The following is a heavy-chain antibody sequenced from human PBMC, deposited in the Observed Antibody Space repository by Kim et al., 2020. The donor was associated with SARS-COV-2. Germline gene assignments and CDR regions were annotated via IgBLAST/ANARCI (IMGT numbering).Heavy chain of an antibody. CDR3: ASTNKEADIVVVPAAYICN. D-gene: IGHD2-2*01. CDR1: GGSISSSSYY. J-gene: IGHJ4*03. CDR2: IYYSGST. V-gene: IGHV4-39*01. Sequence: SETLSLTCTVSGGSISSSSYYWGWIRQPPGKGLEWIGSIYYSGSTYYNPYLKSRVTISVDTYKNQFSLKLISVTAAGTAVYYCASTNKEADIVVVPAAYICNWGHETLVTASS.